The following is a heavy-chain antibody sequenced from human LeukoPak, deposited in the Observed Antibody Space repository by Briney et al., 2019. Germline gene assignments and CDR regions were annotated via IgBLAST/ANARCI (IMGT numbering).Heavy chain of an antibody. CDR2: IIPIFGTA. Sequence: ASVKVSCKASGGTFSSYAISWVRQAPGQGLEWMGGIIPIFGTANYAQKFQGRVTITADESTSTAYMEPSSLRSEDTAVYYCARVPGAIKRKYGMDVWGQGTTVTVSS. CDR3: ARVPGAIKRKYGMDV. CDR1: GGTFSSYA. J-gene: IGHJ6*02. V-gene: IGHV1-69*13. D-gene: IGHD3-10*01.